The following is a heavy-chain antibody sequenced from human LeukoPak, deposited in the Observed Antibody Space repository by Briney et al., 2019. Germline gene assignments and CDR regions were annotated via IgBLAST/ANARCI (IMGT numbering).Heavy chain of an antibody. Sequence: GESLRLSCAASGFTFSTYGMHWVRQAPGKGLEWVAFIRYDGNNKFYADSVKGRFTISRDNSKNTLYLQMNSLRIEDRAVYYCAKDSISEEWLGKAFDPWGQGTLVTVPS. CDR1: GFTFSTYG. CDR2: IRYDGNNK. D-gene: IGHD6-19*01. V-gene: IGHV3-30*02. J-gene: IGHJ5*02. CDR3: AKDSISEEWLGKAFDP.